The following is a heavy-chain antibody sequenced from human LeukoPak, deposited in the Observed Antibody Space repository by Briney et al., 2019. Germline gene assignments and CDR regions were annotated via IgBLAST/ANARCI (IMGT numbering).Heavy chain of an antibody. CDR2: IIYSGDTI. D-gene: IGHD5-18*01. CDR1: GFTFSDYY. J-gene: IGHJ5*02. Sequence: PGGSLRLSRAASGFTFSDYYMSWIRQAPGRGLEWVSYIIYSGDTIYYAHSLKGRFTVSRDNVKSTLYLQMNRLRAEDTTVCYCVRHRFSKYSYGFRVVDPWGQGTRVTVSS. CDR3: VRHRFSKYSYGFRVVDP. V-gene: IGHV3-11*01.